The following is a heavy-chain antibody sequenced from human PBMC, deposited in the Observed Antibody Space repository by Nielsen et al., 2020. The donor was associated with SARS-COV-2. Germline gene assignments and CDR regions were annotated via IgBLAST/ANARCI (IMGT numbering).Heavy chain of an antibody. CDR3: ARVDGMTTVTVDY. V-gene: IGHV4-34*01. D-gene: IGHD4-17*01. CDR2: INHSGST. J-gene: IGHJ4*02. Sequence: SETLSLTCAVYGGSFSGYYWSWIRQPPGKGLEWIGEINHSGSTNYSPSLKSRVTISVDTSKNQFSLKLSSVTAADTAVYYCARVDGMTTVTVDYWGQGTLVTVSS. CDR1: GGSFSGYY.